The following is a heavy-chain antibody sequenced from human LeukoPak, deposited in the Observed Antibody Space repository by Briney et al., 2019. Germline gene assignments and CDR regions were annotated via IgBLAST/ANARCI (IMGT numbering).Heavy chain of an antibody. CDR3: VKDRWADYDFPSRYQYYFDY. J-gene: IGHJ4*02. CDR2: ISSSSGNT. D-gene: IGHD3-3*01. Sequence: GGSLRLSCAASGFTFSSYVMSWVRQAPGRGLEWVSAISSSSGNTYYADSVKGRFTVTRDNSKNTLYLQMNSLRVEDTAVYYCVKDRWADYDFPSRYQYYFDYWGQGSLVTVSS. CDR1: GFTFSSYV. V-gene: IGHV3-23*01.